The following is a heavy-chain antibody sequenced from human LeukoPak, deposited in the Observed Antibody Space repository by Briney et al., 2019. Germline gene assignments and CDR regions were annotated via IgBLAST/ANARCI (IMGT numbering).Heavy chain of an antibody. D-gene: IGHD6-6*01. Sequence: SETLSLTCTVSGGSISSSSSYWGWIRQPPGKGLEWIGSIYYSGSTYYNPSLKSRVTISVDTSKNQFSLKLSSVTAADTAVYYCARQAARPFDYWGQGTLVTVSS. CDR3: ARQAARPFDY. CDR2: IYYSGST. J-gene: IGHJ4*02. V-gene: IGHV4-39*01. CDR1: GGSISSSSSY.